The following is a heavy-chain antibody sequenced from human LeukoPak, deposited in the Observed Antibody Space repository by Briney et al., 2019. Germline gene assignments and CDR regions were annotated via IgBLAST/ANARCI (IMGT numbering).Heavy chain of an antibody. Sequence: GGSLRLSCAASGFTFSSYSMYCVRQAPGKGLEWVSYISSSSSTIYYADSVKGRFTISRDNAKNSLYLQMNSLRAEDTAVYYCARDPSSGSYNYYYYYGMDVWGQGTTVTVSS. CDR2: ISSSSSTI. J-gene: IGHJ6*02. V-gene: IGHV3-48*01. CDR1: GFTFSSYS. D-gene: IGHD1-26*01. CDR3: ARDPSSGSYNYYYYYGMDV.